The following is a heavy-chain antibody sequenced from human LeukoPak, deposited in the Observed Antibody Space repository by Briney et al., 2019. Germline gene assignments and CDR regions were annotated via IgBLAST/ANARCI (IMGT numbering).Heavy chain of an antibody. D-gene: IGHD4-11*01. CDR1: RFTLSDHY. V-gene: IGHV3-33*06. CDR2: IWSDATNQ. Sequence: GGSLRLSCAGSRFTLSDHYMNWVRQAPGKGLEWVAVIWSDATNQYYADSVKGRFTISRDNFRRTVSLEMNSLRAEDTAVYYCAKDAQRAFDYSNSLEHWGQGSLVIV. CDR3: AKDAQRAFDYSNSLEH. J-gene: IGHJ5*02.